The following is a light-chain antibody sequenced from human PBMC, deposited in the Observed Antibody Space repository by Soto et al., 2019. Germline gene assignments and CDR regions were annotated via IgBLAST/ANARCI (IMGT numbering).Light chain of an antibody. CDR2: GAS. J-gene: IGKJ5*01. CDR1: QSVGSN. V-gene: IGKV3-15*01. Sequence: EIVLTQSPATLSVSPGERATLSCRASQSVGSNLAWYQQKPGQSPRLLIYGASTRATGLPARFTGSGSGTEFTLTISSLQSEDFAVYYCQQYNNWPITFGQGTRLEI. CDR3: QQYNNWPIT.